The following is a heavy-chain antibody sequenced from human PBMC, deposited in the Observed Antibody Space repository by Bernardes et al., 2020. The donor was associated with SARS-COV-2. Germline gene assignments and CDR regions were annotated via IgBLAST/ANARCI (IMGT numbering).Heavy chain of an antibody. D-gene: IGHD5-12*01. J-gene: IGHJ4*02. V-gene: IGHV4-39*07. CDR1: GGSIGTSSYY. CDR2: FYDSGNT. Sequence: SATLSLTCTVSGGSIGTSSYYWGWIRQPPGKGLEWIGSFYDSGNTYYNASLKSRVTISVDTSKNQFSLSLRSVTAADTAVYYCARDEGRHRGYDWAYWGQGTLVTVSS. CDR3: ARDEGRHRGYDWAY.